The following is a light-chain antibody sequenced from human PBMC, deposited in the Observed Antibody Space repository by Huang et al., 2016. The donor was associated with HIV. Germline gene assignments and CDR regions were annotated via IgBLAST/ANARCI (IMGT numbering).Light chain of an antibody. CDR2: AAS. CDR1: QGISNY. V-gene: IGKV1-27*01. CDR3: QKYNSAPLT. J-gene: IGKJ4*01. Sequence: DIQMTQSPSSLSASLGDSVTITCRASQGISNYLAWYQQKPGKVPKLLIYAASTLQSGVPSRFSGSSSGTDFTLTISSLQPEDVATYYCQKYNSAPLTFGGGTKVEIK.